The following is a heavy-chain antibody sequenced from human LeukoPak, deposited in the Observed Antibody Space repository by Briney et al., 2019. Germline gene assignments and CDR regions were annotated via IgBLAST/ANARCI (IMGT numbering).Heavy chain of an antibody. CDR1: GYTFTSYD. CDR3: ARVRSTSRRRWFDP. CDR2: MNPNSGNT. Sequence: ASVKVSCKASGYTFTSYDINWVRQATGQGLEWMGWMNPNSGNTGYAQKFQGRVTMTRNTSISTAYMGLSSLRSEDTAVYYCARVRSTSRRRWFDPWGQGTLVTVSS. D-gene: IGHD2-2*01. J-gene: IGHJ5*02. V-gene: IGHV1-8*01.